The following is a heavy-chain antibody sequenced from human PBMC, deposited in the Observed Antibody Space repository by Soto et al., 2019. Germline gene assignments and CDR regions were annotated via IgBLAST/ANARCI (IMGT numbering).Heavy chain of an antibody. CDR2: IHYSGST. V-gene: IGHV4-59*12. Sequence: SETLFLTCTVSGDSISSYYWSWIRQPPGKGLEWIGYIHYSGSTNYNPSLKSRVTISVDTSKNQFSLRLSSVTAADTAVYYCARGQVVAAQHWGQGTLVTVSS. CDR1: GDSISSYY. J-gene: IGHJ4*02. CDR3: ARGQVVAAQH. D-gene: IGHD2-15*01.